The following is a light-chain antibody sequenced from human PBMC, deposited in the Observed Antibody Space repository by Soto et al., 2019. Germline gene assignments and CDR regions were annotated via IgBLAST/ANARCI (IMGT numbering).Light chain of an antibody. Sequence: QSALTQPASVSGSPGQSITISCAGTRSDIGASNSVSWYQHLPGRSPTLIIYEATNRPSGVSERFSGSKAGDTASLTISGLQADDESEYFCISYKTLDTFVFGGGTKVTVL. J-gene: IGLJ1*01. V-gene: IGLV2-14*01. CDR3: ISYKTLDTFV. CDR2: EAT. CDR1: RSDIGASNS.